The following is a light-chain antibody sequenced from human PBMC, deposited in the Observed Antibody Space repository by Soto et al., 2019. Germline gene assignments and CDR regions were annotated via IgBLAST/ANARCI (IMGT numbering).Light chain of an antibody. CDR2: GAS. J-gene: IGKJ1*01. V-gene: IGKV3-20*01. CDR1: QNVDTNY. Sequence: EIVLTQSPGTLSLSPGERATLSFRASQNVDTNYLAWYQQKPGQAPRIIIFGASGRATGIPDRFSGSGSGTDFTLTISRLEPEDFAMYYCQQYGSLSWTFGQGTKVDI. CDR3: QQYGSLSWT.